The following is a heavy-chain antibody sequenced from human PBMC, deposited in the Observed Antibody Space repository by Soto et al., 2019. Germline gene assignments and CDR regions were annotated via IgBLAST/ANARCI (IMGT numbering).Heavy chain of an antibody. CDR1: GCSFTSYW. D-gene: IGHD5-18*01. CDR3: ARRPLHPAMEWGP. CDR2: IDPSDSYT. J-gene: IGHJ5*02. V-gene: IGHV5-10-1*01. Sequence: PGASLKISCKGSGCSFTSYWISWGRQMPGKGLEWMGRIDPSDSYTNYSPPFQGHVTISADKSISTAYLQWSSLKASDTAMYYWARRPLHPAMEWGPSGPGPRLTLSS.